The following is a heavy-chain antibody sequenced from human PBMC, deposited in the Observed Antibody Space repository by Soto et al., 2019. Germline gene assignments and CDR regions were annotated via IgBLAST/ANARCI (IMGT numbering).Heavy chain of an antibody. Sequence: VASVKVSCKTSGYTFSNYGITWVRQAPGQPLECLGWISLYSDGTNYAQKFQGRVSMTTDTSTTTAYMELRSLRSDDTAVYYCARVVPGAEAWFGPWGQGTLVTVSS. CDR3: ARVVPGAEAWFGP. CDR2: ISLYSDGT. D-gene: IGHD2-2*01. V-gene: IGHV1-18*01. CDR1: GYTFSNYG. J-gene: IGHJ5*02.